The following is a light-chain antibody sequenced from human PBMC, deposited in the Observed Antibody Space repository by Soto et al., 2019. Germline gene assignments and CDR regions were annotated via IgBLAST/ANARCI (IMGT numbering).Light chain of an antibody. CDR2: DND. CDR1: SSNIGNDY. V-gene: IGLV1-51*01. J-gene: IGLJ2*01. CDR3: RTWDRSLSGEV. Sequence: QSVLTQPPSVSAAPGQKVTISCSGSSSNIGNDYVSWYQQLPGAAPKLLIFDNDKRPSGIPDRFSASKSGTSATLVISGLQTGDEADYYCRTWDRSLSGEVFGGGTKLTVL.